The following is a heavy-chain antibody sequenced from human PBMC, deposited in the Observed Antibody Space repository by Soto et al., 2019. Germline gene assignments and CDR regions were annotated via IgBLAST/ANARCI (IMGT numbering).Heavy chain of an antibody. J-gene: IGHJ4*02. Sequence: QVQLVQSGAEVKKPGASVKVSCKASGYTFTSYAMYWVRQAPGQRLEWMGWINAGNGNTKYSQKFQGRVTITRDTSATKANRELSSLRSEDTAVYSWARDMGFGLSDYWGQGTLVTVSS. V-gene: IGHV1-3*01. CDR1: GYTFTSYA. CDR2: INAGNGNT. CDR3: ARDMGFGLSDY. D-gene: IGHD3-10*01.